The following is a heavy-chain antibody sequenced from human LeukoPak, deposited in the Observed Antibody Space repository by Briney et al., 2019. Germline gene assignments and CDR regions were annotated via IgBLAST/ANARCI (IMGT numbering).Heavy chain of an antibody. V-gene: IGHV3-48*02. Sequence: GGSLRLSCAASGFTFSSFTMNWARQVPGKWLEWISYISLGNSTMFYADSVKGRFTISRDNAKNSLYLQMNSLRDDDTAVYYCARVGNGRSWDYWGQGTLVSVSS. J-gene: IGHJ4*02. CDR3: ARVGNGRSWDY. CDR1: GFTFSSFT. D-gene: IGHD2-15*01. CDR2: ISLGNSTM.